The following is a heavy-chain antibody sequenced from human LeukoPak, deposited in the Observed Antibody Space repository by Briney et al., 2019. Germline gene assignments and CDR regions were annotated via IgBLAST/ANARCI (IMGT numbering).Heavy chain of an antibody. Sequence: SETLSLTCGVSGYSISSGYYWGWIRQPPGKGLEWIGSIYHSGRTCYNPSLKSRVTISVDTSKNQFSLKLTSVTAADTAVYYCATEVGQWLVRTWGQGTLVTVSS. CDR3: ATEVGQWLVRT. D-gene: IGHD6-19*01. CDR1: GYSISSGYY. J-gene: IGHJ5*02. CDR2: IYHSGRT. V-gene: IGHV4-38-2*01.